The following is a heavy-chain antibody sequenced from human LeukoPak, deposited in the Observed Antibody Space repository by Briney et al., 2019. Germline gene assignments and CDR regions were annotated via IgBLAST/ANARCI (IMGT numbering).Heavy chain of an antibody. Sequence: SVKVSCKASGGTFSSYAISWVRQAPGQGLEWMGGIIPIFGTANYAQKFQGRVTMTRDMSTSTDYMELSSLRSEDTAVYYCARDNSVGDIAWWFDPWGQGTLVTVSS. V-gene: IGHV1-69*05. CDR3: ARDNSVGDIAWWFDP. CDR1: GGTFSSYA. D-gene: IGHD3-10*01. J-gene: IGHJ5*02. CDR2: IIPIFGTA.